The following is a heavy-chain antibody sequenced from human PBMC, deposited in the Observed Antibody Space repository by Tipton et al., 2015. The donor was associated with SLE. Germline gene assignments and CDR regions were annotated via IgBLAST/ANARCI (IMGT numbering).Heavy chain of an antibody. D-gene: IGHD1-26*01. CDR2: INHSGST. CDR1: GGSFSGYY. V-gene: IGHV4-34*01. J-gene: IGHJ3*02. CDR3: ARGGGGGRPSSGAFDI. Sequence: TLSLTCTVYGGSFSGYYWSWIRQPPGKGLEWIGEINHSGSTNYNPSLKSRVTISVDTSKNQFSLKLSSVTAADTAVYYCARGGGGGRPSSGAFDIWGQGTMVPVSS.